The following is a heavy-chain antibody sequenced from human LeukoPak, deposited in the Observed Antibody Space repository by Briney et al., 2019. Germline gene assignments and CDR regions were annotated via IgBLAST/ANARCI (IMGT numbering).Heavy chain of an antibody. V-gene: IGHV4-4*02. CDR3: ARHVYYYDSSGYFDY. D-gene: IGHD3-22*01. CDR2: IYHSGST. Sequence: SETLSLTCAVSGGSISSSNWWSWVRQPPGKGLEWIGEIYHSGSTNYNPSLKSRVTISVDKSKNQFSLKLSSVTAADTAVYYCARHVYYYDSSGYFDYWGQGTLVTVSS. J-gene: IGHJ4*02. CDR1: GGSISSSNW.